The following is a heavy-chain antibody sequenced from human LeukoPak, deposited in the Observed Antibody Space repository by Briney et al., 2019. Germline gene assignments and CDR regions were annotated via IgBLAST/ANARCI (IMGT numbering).Heavy chain of an antibody. V-gene: IGHV3-49*04. CDR1: GFTFGDYA. CDR2: IRSKAYGGTT. Sequence: GGSLRLSCTASGFTFGDYAMSWVRQAPGKGLEWVGFIRSKAYGGTTEYAASVKGRFTISRDDSKSIAYLQVNSLKTEDTAVYYCTREVVAASNWFDPWGQGTLVTVSS. J-gene: IGHJ5*02. D-gene: IGHD2-15*01. CDR3: TREVVAASNWFDP.